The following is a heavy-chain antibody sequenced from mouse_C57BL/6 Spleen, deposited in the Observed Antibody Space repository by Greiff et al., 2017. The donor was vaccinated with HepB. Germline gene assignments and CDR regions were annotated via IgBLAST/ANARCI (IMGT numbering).Heavy chain of an antibody. J-gene: IGHJ2*01. CDR1: GYAFTNYL. Sequence: VQLVESGAELVRPGTSVKLSCKASGYAFTNYLIEWVKQRPGQGLEWIGVINPGSGGTNYNEKFKGKATLTADKSSSTAYMQLSSLTSEDSAVYFCARGDYGYDSFDYWGQGTTLTVSS. D-gene: IGHD2-2*01. V-gene: IGHV1-54*01. CDR2: INPGSGGT. CDR3: ARGDYGYDSFDY.